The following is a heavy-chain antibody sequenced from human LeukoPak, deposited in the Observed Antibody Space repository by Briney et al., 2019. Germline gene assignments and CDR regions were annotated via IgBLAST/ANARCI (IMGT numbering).Heavy chain of an antibody. J-gene: IGHJ4*02. D-gene: IGHD2-2*01. CDR1: GYILTAYY. CDR3: ARMPTDPL. CDR2: INPKNGDT. Sequence: VASVKVSCKASGYILTAYYMDWVRQVPGQGLEWMGWINPKNGDTNYAAKFQGRVTMTRDTSISTVYMELSRLTSDDTAVYYCARMPTDPLWGQGALVTVSS. V-gene: IGHV1-2*02.